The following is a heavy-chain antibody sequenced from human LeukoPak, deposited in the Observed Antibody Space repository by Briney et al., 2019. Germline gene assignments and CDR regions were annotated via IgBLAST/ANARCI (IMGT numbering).Heavy chain of an antibody. CDR1: GGSISSYY. V-gene: IGHV4-59*08. CDR2: IYYSGST. Sequence: SETLSLTCTVSGGSISSYYWSWIRQPPGKGLEWIGYIYYSGSTNYNPSLKSRVTISVDTSKNQFSLKLSSVTAADTAVYYCASTGGDYGSGSYWGYYFDYWGQGTLVTVSS. J-gene: IGHJ4*02. CDR3: ASTGGDYGSGSYWGYYFDY. D-gene: IGHD3-10*01.